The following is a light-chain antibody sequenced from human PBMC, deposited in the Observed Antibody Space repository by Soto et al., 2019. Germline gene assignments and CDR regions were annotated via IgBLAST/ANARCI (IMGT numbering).Light chain of an antibody. V-gene: IGLV1-44*01. CDR1: NSNIGSDI. Sequence: QSVLTQPPSVSGAPGQRVTISCCGSNSNIGSDIVDCYQLLPGAAPEVLINTTNQRPSGVPERFSGSKSGTSASLAISGLQSEDEANSSCATWDGGLSGPFVFGTGTKVTVL. CDR3: ATWDGGLSGPFV. CDR2: TTN. J-gene: IGLJ1*01.